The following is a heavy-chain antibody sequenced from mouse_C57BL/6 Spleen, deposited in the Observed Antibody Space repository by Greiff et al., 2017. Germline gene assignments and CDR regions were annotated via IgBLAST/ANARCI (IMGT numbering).Heavy chain of an antibody. V-gene: IGHV1-82*01. CDR1: GYAFSSSW. CDR2: IYPGDGDT. D-gene: IGHD1-1*01. CDR3: ATDYGRGAFAY. J-gene: IGHJ3*01. Sequence: QVQLQQSGPELVKPGASVKISCKASGYAFSSSWMNWVKQRPGKGLEWIGRIYPGDGDTNYNGKFKGKATLTADTSSSTAYMQLSSLTSEDSAVYFCATDYGRGAFAYWGQGTLVTVSA.